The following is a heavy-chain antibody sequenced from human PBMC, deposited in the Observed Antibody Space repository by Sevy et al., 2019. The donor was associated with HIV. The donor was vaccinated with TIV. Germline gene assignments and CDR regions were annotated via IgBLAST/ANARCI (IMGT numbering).Heavy chain of an antibody. D-gene: IGHD4-17*01. CDR1: GFTVSSNY. V-gene: IGHV3-66*01. CDR2: IYSGGST. Sequence: GGSLRLSCAASGFTVSSNYMSWVRQAPGKGLEWVSVIYSGGSTYYADSVKGRFTISRDNSKNTLYLQMNSLRAEDTAVYYCVREGDDYGDYDAFDIWGQGTMVTVSS. J-gene: IGHJ3*02. CDR3: VREGDDYGDYDAFDI.